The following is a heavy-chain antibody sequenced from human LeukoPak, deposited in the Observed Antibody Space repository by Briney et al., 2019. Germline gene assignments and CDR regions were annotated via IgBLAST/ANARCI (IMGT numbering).Heavy chain of an antibody. CDR1: GGSISSTSYY. CDR2: IYYRGST. CDR3: ARHAVIPAAISWFDP. Sequence: PSETLSLTCTVSGGSISSTSYYWGWIRQPPGKGLEWIGSIYYRGSTYYNPSLKSRVTISVDTSKNQFSLKLTSVTAADTAVYYSARHAVIPAAISWFDPWGQGTLVTVSS. D-gene: IGHD2-2*02. V-gene: IGHV4-39*01. J-gene: IGHJ5*02.